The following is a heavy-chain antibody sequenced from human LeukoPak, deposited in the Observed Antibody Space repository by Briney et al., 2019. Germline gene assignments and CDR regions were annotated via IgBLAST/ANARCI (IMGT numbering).Heavy chain of an antibody. D-gene: IGHD5-24*01. V-gene: IGHV4-39*01. CDR3: ARGRRDGYNLEYFDY. CDR1: GGAITSTDSY. J-gene: IGHJ4*02. CDR2: IYYTGDT. Sequence: SETLSLTCTVSGGAITSTDSYWGWIRQPPGKGLEWIGNIYYTGDTYYNPPLKSRVTISVDTSKSQFSLQLSSVTAADTAVYYCARGRRDGYNLEYFDYWGQGTLVTVSS.